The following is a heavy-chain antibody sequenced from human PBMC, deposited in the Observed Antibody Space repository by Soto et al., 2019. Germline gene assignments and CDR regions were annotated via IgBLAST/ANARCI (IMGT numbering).Heavy chain of an antibody. CDR3: ARITNWNYALDAFDI. CDR2: IIPIFGTA. J-gene: IGHJ3*02. Sequence: RASVKVSCKASGGTFSSYAISWVRQAPGQGLEWMGGIIPIFGTANYAQKFQGRVTITADESTSTAYMELSSLRSEDTAVYYCARITNWNYALDAFDIWGQGTMVTVSS. V-gene: IGHV1-69*13. CDR1: GGTFSSYA. D-gene: IGHD1-7*01.